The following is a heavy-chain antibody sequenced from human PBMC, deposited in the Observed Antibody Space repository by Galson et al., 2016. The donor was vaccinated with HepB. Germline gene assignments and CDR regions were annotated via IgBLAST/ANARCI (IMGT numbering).Heavy chain of an antibody. Sequence: SETLSLTCTVSGGSMSSYYWNWIRQPPGKGLEWIGYIYYSGSTNYNPSLKSRVTISIDTPRNQFSLKLSPVTAADTAVYYCARDVGALILTAMDVWGQGTTVTVSS. V-gene: IGHV4-59*01. CDR2: IYYSGST. CDR1: GGSMSSYY. D-gene: IGHD3-16*01. CDR3: ARDVGALILTAMDV. J-gene: IGHJ6*02.